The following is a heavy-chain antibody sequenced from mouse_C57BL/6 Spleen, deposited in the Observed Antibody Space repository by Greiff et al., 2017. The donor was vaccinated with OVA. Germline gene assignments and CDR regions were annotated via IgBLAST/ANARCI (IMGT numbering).Heavy chain of an antibody. CDR3: ARGGDWDGYFDV. V-gene: IGHV5-16*01. J-gene: IGHJ1*03. D-gene: IGHD4-1*01. CDR1: GFTFSDYY. Sequence: DVMLVESEGGLVQPGSSMKLSCTASGFTFSDYYMAWVRQVPEKGLEWVANINYDGSSTYYLDSLKSRFIISRDNAKNMLYLQMSSLKSEDTATYYCARGGDWDGYFDVWGTGTTVTVSS. CDR2: INYDGSST.